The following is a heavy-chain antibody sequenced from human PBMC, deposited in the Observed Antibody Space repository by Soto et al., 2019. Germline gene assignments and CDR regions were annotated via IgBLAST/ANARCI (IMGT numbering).Heavy chain of an antibody. CDR1: GGTFNSYT. CDR3: ATSYGSGSTHFDY. J-gene: IGHJ4*02. V-gene: IGHV1-69*02. D-gene: IGHD3-10*01. CDR2: VNPIVGMS. Sequence: QVQLVQSGPEVKKPGSSVKVSCTASGGTFNSYTLNWVRQAPGQRPEWVGRVNPIVGMSTSASKFQGRVTLTEDKSTNSAYMDLTGLKSEDTAVYYGATSYGSGSTHFDYWGQGTLVTVAS.